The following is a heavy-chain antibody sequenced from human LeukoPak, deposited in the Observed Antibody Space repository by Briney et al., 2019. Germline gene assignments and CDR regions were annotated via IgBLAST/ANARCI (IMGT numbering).Heavy chain of an antibody. CDR2: IYPGDSDT. D-gene: IGHD3-22*01. J-gene: IGHJ4*02. Sequence: GESLKISCKGSGYTFANYWVAWVRQMPGKGLEGMGIIYPGDSDTRYRPSFQGRVTISADKSIDTAYLRWSSLEASDTATYYCARMKSVSLIVVVPFDYWGQGSLVTVSS. CDR1: GYTFANYW. CDR3: ARMKSVSLIVVVPFDY. V-gene: IGHV5-51*01.